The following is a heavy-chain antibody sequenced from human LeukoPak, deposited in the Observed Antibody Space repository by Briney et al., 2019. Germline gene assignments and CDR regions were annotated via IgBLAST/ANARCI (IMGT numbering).Heavy chain of an antibody. CDR3: TRETSSRYFDY. V-gene: IGHV1-8*01. J-gene: IGHJ4*02. CDR2: MNPNSGRT. CDR1: GYTFTSYG. Sequence: VASVTVSCTASGYTFTSYGMNWVRQAPGQGLEWMGWMNPNSGRTGYAQNFQGRITITRNTSISTAYMELSSLRSEDTAVYYCTRETSSRYFDYWGQGTLVTVSS.